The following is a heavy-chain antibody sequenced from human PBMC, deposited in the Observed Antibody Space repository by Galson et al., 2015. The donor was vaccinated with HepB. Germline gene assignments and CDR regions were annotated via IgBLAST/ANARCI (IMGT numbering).Heavy chain of an antibody. Sequence: SLRLSCAASGFTFSNAWMNWVRQAPGKGLEWVGRIKSKTDGGTTDYAAPVKGRFTISRDDSKNTLYLQMNSLKASDTAMYYCAGHTPDSSQWLVTYYFDYWGQGTLVTVSS. CDR2: IKSKTDGGTT. D-gene: IGHD6-19*01. CDR3: AGHTPDSSQWLVTYYFDY. J-gene: IGHJ4*02. V-gene: IGHV3-15*07. CDR1: GFTFSNAW.